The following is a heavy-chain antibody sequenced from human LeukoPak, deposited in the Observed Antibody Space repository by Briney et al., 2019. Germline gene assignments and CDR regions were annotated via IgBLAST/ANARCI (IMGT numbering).Heavy chain of an antibody. J-gene: IGHJ3*02. Sequence: ASVKVSCKASGYTFTGYYMHWVRQAPGQGLEWMGRISAYNGNTDYAQKLQGRVTMTTDTSTSTAYMELRSLRSDDTAVYYCARVSIVVVVAATPRAFDIWGQGTMVTVSS. V-gene: IGHV1-18*04. CDR2: ISAYNGNT. D-gene: IGHD2-15*01. CDR1: GYTFTGYY. CDR3: ARVSIVVVVAATPRAFDI.